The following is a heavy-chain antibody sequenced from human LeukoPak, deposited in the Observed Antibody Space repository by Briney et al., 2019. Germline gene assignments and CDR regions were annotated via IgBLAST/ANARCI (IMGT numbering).Heavy chain of an antibody. V-gene: IGHV3-74*01. CDR1: GLTFSNYW. J-gene: IGHJ5*01. CDR2: INTDGTTT. CDR3: AKDAVRGSGRINWFDS. Sequence: GGSLRLSCAASGLTFSNYWIHWVRQAPGEGLVWVSRINTDGTTTSYADSVKGRITISRDNAKNTLYLQMNSLRGEDTAAYYCAKDAVRGSGRINWFDSWGQGTLVTVSS. D-gene: IGHD3-10*01.